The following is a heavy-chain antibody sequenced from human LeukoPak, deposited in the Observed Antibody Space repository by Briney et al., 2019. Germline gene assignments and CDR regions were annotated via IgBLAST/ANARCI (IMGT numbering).Heavy chain of an antibody. V-gene: IGHV1-2*02. CDR2: INPNSGGT. J-gene: IGHJ4*02. CDR1: GYTFTGYY. D-gene: IGHD2-21*02. Sequence: ASVMVSCKASGYTFTGYYMHWVRQAPGQGLEWMGWINPNSGGTNYAQKFQGRVTMTRDTSTSTVYMELSSLRSEDTAVYYCASGGGNSFLLDYWGQGTLVTVSS. CDR3: ASGGGNSFLLDY.